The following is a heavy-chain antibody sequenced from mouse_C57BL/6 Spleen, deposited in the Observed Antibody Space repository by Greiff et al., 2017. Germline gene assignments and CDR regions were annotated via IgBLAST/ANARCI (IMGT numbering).Heavy chain of an antibody. Sequence: QVQLQQPGTELVKPGASVKLSCKASGYTFTSYWMHWVKQRPGQGLEWIGNINPSNGGTNYNEKFKSKATLTVDKSSSTAYMQLSSLTSEDSAVYDCAGGDYGYYVWFAYWGQGTLVTVSA. CDR3: AGGDYGYYVWFAY. J-gene: IGHJ3*01. V-gene: IGHV1-53*01. CDR2: INPSNGGT. D-gene: IGHD2-3*01. CDR1: GYTFTSYW.